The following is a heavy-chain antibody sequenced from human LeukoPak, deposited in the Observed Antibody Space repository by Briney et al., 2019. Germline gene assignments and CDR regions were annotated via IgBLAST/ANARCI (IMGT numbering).Heavy chain of an antibody. V-gene: IGHV3-7*05. CDR1: GFTFSTYW. Sequence: GGSLRLSCAASGFTFSTYWMTWVRQAPGKGLEWVANINQDGSIKYYVDSVKGRFTISRDNAKNSLYMQMHSLGVEDTAVYYCARDDTPDYGDYQLFAYWGRGTLVTVSS. D-gene: IGHD4-17*01. CDR2: INQDGSIK. CDR3: ARDDTPDYGDYQLFAY. J-gene: IGHJ4*02.